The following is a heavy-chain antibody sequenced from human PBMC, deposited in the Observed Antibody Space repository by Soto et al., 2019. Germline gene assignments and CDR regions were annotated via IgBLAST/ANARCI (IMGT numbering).Heavy chain of an antibody. V-gene: IGHV2-5*02. Sequence: QITLKESGPPLVKPTQTLTLTCTFSGFSLSTSGVGVGWIRQPPGKALEWLALIYWDDDKRYSPSLKSRLTLTQDTAKNQVVRTMTNMDPVDTATYYCAHKGDGYRGFKSWGQGTLVTVSS. CDR2: IYWDDDK. J-gene: IGHJ5*01. CDR3: AHKGDGYRGFKS. D-gene: IGHD5-12*01. CDR1: GFSLSTSGVG.